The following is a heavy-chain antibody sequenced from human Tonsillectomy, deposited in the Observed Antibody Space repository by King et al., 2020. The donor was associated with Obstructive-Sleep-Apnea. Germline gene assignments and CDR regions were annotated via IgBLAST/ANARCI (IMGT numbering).Heavy chain of an antibody. J-gene: IGHJ5*02. D-gene: IGHD4-11*01. CDR3: ARKEETYTNWFDP. V-gene: IGHV3-48*04. Sequence: QLVQSGGGLVQPGGSLRLSCAASGFTFSSYSMIWVRQAPGKGLEWISYVSSSGSVIFHADSVKGRFTISRDNAKSSLYLQMNSLRVEDTAVYYCARKEETYTNWFDPWGQGTLVTVSS. CDR2: VSSSGSVI. CDR1: GFTFSSYS.